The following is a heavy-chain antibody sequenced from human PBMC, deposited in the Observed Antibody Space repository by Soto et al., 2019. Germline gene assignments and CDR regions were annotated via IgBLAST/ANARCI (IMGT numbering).Heavy chain of an antibody. CDR3: AKHLIYGYNSGRPFDS. CDR2: IGSRGDST. CDR1: GFTFSSFA. V-gene: IGHV3-23*01. J-gene: IGHJ4*02. Sequence: EVQLLESGGGLVQPGGSLRLSCAASGFTFSSFAMSWVRQAPGKGLEWVSAIGSRGDSTYYADSVKGRFTISRDNSKNTLYLHMNSLRAEDTAVYYCAKHLIYGYNSGRPFDSWGQGTLVSVSS. D-gene: IGHD6-19*01.